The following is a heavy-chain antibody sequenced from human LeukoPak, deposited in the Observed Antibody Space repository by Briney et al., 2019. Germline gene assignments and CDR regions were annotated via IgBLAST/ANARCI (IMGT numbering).Heavy chain of an antibody. CDR2: IYGGGNI. J-gene: IGHJ4*02. CDR3: ARGAGYNYPYYFDY. D-gene: IGHD5-24*01. CDR1: GFTVSSNY. V-gene: IGHV3-53*01. Sequence: GGSLRLSCAASGFTVSSNYMNWVRQAPGKGLEWVSVIYGGGNIYYADSVKGRFSISRDNSKNTLYLQMNSLRAEDAAVYYCARGAGYNYPYYFDYWGQGTLVTVSS.